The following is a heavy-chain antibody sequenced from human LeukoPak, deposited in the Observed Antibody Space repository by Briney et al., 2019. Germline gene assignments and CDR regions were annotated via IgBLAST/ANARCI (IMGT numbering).Heavy chain of an antibody. CDR2: ISNSGSTI. Sequence: GGSLRLSCAASGFTFSDYYMSWIRQAPGKGLEWVSYISNSGSTIYYADSVKGRFTISRDNAKNSLYLQMNNLRAEDTAAYYCARDYSSGWFDYWGQGTLVTVSS. D-gene: IGHD6-19*01. CDR1: GFTFSDYY. J-gene: IGHJ4*02. V-gene: IGHV3-11*01. CDR3: ARDYSSGWFDY.